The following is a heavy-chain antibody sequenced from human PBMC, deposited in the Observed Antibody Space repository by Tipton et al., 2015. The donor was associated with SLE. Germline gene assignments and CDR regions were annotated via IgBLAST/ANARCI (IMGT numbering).Heavy chain of an antibody. J-gene: IGHJ6*02. CDR2: IRYDGSNK. V-gene: IGHV3-30*02. D-gene: IGHD6-19*01. CDR1: GFTFSSYD. CDR3: AKDQAVAGRMGYYYYGMDV. Sequence: SLRLSCAASGFTFSSYDMHWVRQAPGKGLEWVAFIRYDGSNKYYADSVKGRFTISRDNSKNTLYLQMNSLRAEDTAVYYCAKDQAVAGRMGYYYYGMDVWGQGTTVTVSS.